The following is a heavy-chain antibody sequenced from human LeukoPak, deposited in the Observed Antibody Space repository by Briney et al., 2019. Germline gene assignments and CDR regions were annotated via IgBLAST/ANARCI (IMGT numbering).Heavy chain of an antibody. CDR1: GGTFSSHA. CDR3: ARRRQAPSYGMDV. V-gene: IGHV1-69*13. J-gene: IGHJ6*02. CDR2: IIPIFGTA. Sequence: GASVKVSCKASGGTFSSHAISWVRQAPGQGLEWMGGIIPIFGTANYAQKFQGRVTITADESTSTAYMELSSLRSEDTAVYYCARRRQAPSYGMDVWGQGTTVTVSS.